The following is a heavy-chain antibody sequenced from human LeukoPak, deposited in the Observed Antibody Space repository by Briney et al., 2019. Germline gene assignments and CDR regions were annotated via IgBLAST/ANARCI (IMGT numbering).Heavy chain of an antibody. J-gene: IGHJ4*02. CDR3: ARVELAAATWDY. V-gene: IGHV3-30*03. CDR2: ISYDGSNK. D-gene: IGHD2-15*01. CDR1: GFTFSSYG. Sequence: TGGSLRLSCAASGFTFSSYGMHWVRQAPGKGLEWVAVISYDGSNKYYADSVKGRFTVSRDNSKNTLYLQMNSLRAEDTAVYYCARVELAAATWDYWGQGTLVTVSS.